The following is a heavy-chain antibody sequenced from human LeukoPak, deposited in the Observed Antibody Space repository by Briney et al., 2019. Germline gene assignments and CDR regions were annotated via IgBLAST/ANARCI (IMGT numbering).Heavy chain of an antibody. CDR2: IGPTGSDR. J-gene: IGHJ4*02. D-gene: IGHD2-2*01. CDR3: ARRYCSSTTCPVDC. Sequence: KPGGSLRLACTASGLTFSTSGFNWVRQAPGKGLEWIASIGPTGSDRYHADSIKGRFTISRDNANNFLYLQMNSLRAEDTAVYYCARRYCSSTTCPVDCWGQGTLVTVSS. CDR1: GLTFSTSG. V-gene: IGHV3-21*06.